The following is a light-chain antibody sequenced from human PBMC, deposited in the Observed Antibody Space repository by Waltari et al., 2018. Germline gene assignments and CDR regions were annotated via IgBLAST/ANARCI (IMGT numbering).Light chain of an antibody. CDR3: QSYDSSLSGAWV. J-gene: IGLJ3*02. Sequence: QSVLTQPPSVSGAPGPRVTISCTGSSSNIGARIGVHWFQQLPGTAPKLLIYGNNNRPSGVPDRFAGSKSGTSASLAISGLQAEDEADYHCQSYDSSLSGAWVFGGGTKLTVL. V-gene: IGLV1-40*01. CDR2: GNN. CDR1: SSNIGARIG.